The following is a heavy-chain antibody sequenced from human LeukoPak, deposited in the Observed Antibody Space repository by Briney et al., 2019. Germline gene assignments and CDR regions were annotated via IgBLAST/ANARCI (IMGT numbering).Heavy chain of an antibody. CDR3: AKAFHGLTTVTHGRGFDY. Sequence: GGSLRLSCAASGFTFDDYAMHWVRQAPGKGLEWVSGISWNSGSIGYADSVKGRFTISRDNAKNSLYLQMNSLRAEDTALYYCAKAFHGLTTVTHGRGFDYWGQGTLVAVSS. D-gene: IGHD4-17*01. J-gene: IGHJ4*02. CDR2: ISWNSGSI. V-gene: IGHV3-9*01. CDR1: GFTFDDYA.